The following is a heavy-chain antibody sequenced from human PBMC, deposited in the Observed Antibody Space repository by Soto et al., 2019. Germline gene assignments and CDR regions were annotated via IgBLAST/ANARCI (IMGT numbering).Heavy chain of an antibody. Sequence: QVQLVQSGAEVKKPGSSVKVSCKASGGTFSSYTISWVRQAPGQGIEWMGRIIPILGIANYAQKFQGRVTITADKATSTAYMELSSLRSEDTAVYYCARGSFNYAGDYYYYYMDAWGKGTTVTVSS. V-gene: IGHV1-69*02. D-gene: IGHD4-4*01. J-gene: IGHJ6*03. CDR2: IIPILGIA. CDR3: ARGSFNYAGDYYYYYMDA. CDR1: GGTFSSYT.